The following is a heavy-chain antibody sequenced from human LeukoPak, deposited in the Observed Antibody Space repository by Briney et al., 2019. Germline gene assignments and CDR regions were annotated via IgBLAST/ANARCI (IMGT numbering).Heavy chain of an antibody. V-gene: IGHV3-9*01. J-gene: IGHJ4*02. Sequence: GGSLRLSCAASGFTFDDYAMHWVRQAPGKGLEWVSGISWNSGSIGYADSVKGRFTISRDNAKNSLYPQMNSLRAEDTALYYCAKDMGYCSSTSCHQGFDYWGQGTLVTVSS. CDR1: GFTFDDYA. CDR2: ISWNSGSI. CDR3: AKDMGYCSSTSCHQGFDY. D-gene: IGHD2-2*01.